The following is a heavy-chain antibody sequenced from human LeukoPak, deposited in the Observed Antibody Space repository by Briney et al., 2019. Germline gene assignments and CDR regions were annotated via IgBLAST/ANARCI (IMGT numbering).Heavy chain of an antibody. CDR2: ISGGTT. V-gene: IGHV3-49*03. CDR3: SRGSGWLSVY. D-gene: IGHD6-19*01. J-gene: IGHJ4*02. CDR1: GFTFGDYL. Sequence: GGSLRLSCAASGFTFGDYLMSWFRQAPGKGLEWIGFISGGTTEYAASVKGRFTISRDDSTSIAYLQMNSLTTEDTAVYYCSRGSGWLSVYWGQGTLVTVSS.